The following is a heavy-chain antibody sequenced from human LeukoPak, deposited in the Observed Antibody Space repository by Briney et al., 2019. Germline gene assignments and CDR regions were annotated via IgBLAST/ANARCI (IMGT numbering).Heavy chain of an antibody. J-gene: IGHJ5*02. D-gene: IGHD6-19*01. V-gene: IGHV4-30-2*01. CDR3: ARDRLVPDWFDP. CDR2: IYHSGST. Sequence: PSETLSLTCTVSGGSISSGGYYWSWIRQPPGKGLEWIGYIYHSGSTYYNPSLKSRVTISVDRSKNQFSLKLSSVTAADTAVYYCARDRLVPDWFDPWGQGTLVTVSS. CDR1: GGSISSGGYY.